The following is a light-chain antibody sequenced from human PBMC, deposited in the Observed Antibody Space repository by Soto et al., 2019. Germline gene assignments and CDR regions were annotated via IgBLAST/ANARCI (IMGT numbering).Light chain of an antibody. CDR1: QSVSSN. Sequence: DIVMTQSPATLSVSPGERATLSCRASQSVSSNLAWYQQKPGQAPRLLIYGASTRATGIPARFSGSGSGTEFTLTISSLQSEDFAVYYCQQYNTWPPYTFGQGTKLEIK. CDR3: QQYNTWPPYT. CDR2: GAS. J-gene: IGKJ2*01. V-gene: IGKV3-15*01.